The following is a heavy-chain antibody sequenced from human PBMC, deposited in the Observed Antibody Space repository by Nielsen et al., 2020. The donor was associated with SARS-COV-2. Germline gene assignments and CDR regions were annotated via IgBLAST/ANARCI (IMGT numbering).Heavy chain of an antibody. D-gene: IGHD3-9*01. CDR1: GLTLSTFW. CDR3: ARGDFDPDY. CDR2: INPDGTSI. J-gene: IGHJ4*02. Sequence: GGSLRLSCTASGLTLSTFWMHWVRQAPGKGLVWVARINPDGTSISYGDSVKGRFTISRDHAKNTLFLQMSSLRAEDTGTYYCARGDFDPDYWGQGTQVTVSS. V-gene: IGHV3-74*01.